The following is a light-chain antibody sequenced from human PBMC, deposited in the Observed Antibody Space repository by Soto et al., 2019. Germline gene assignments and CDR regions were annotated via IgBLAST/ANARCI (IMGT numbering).Light chain of an antibody. V-gene: IGKV1-33*01. CDR3: QQYDNLQLT. Sequence: IQMTQSPSSLSASVGNRVTITCQASQDISNCLNWFQQKPGKAPNLLIYDGSKLETGVPSRFSGSGSWRHFTFTISSLQPEDIATYHYQQYDNLQLTVAGGTKAHIK. CDR2: DGS. J-gene: IGKJ4*01. CDR1: QDISNC.